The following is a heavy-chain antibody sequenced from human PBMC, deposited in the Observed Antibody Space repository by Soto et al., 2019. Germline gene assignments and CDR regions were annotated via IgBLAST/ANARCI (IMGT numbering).Heavy chain of an antibody. CDR2: IIPILGIA. CDR1: GGTFSSYT. D-gene: IGHD3-16*01. J-gene: IGHJ5*02. Sequence: SVKVSCKASGGTFSSYTISWVRQTPGQGLEWMGRIIPILGIANYAQKFQGRVTITADKSTSTAYMELSSLRSEDTAVYYCADLGRYAQQRFDPWGQGTLVTVSS. V-gene: IGHV1-69*02. CDR3: ADLGRYAQQRFDP.